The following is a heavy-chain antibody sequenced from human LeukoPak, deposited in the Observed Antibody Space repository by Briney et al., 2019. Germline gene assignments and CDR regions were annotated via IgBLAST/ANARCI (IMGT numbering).Heavy chain of an antibody. D-gene: IGHD2-2*02. CDR1: GFIFSSCA. Sequence: GGSLRLSCAASGFIFSSCAMSWVRQAPGKGLEWVSGISGSGTRTYYADSVKGRFTVSRDNSKNTLYLQMNSLRAEDTAVYYCARSDIVVVPAAIGYAIDYWGQGTLVTVSS. V-gene: IGHV3-23*01. CDR2: ISGSGTRT. CDR3: ARSDIVVVPAAIGYAIDY. J-gene: IGHJ4*02.